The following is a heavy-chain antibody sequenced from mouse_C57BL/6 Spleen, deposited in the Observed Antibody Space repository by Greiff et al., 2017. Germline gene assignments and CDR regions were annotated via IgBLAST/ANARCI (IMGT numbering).Heavy chain of an antibody. V-gene: IGHV1-7*01. CDR1: GYTFTSYW. CDR3: ARPHPYDYDRGENFDY. Sequence: QVHVKQSGAELAKPGASVKLSCKASGYTFTSYWMHWVKQRPGQGLEWIGYINPSSGYTKYNQKFKDKATLTADKSSSTAYMQLSSLTYEDSAVYYCARPHPYDYDRGENFDYWGQGTTLTVSS. CDR2: INPSSGYT. D-gene: IGHD2-4*01. J-gene: IGHJ2*01.